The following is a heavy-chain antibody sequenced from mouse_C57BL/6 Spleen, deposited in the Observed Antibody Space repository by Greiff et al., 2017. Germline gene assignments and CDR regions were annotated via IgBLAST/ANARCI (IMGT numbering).Heavy chain of an antibody. D-gene: IGHD2-3*01. Sequence: DVQLQESGPGLVKPSQSLSLTCSVTGYSITGGYYWNWIRQFPGNKLEWMGYISYDGSNNYNPSLKNRISITRDTSKNQFVLKLNSVTTEDTATYYGAREDDGYYYYYAMDYWGQGTSVTVSS. CDR2: ISYDGSN. CDR1: GYSITGGYY. J-gene: IGHJ4*01. CDR3: AREDDGYYYYYAMDY. V-gene: IGHV3-6*01.